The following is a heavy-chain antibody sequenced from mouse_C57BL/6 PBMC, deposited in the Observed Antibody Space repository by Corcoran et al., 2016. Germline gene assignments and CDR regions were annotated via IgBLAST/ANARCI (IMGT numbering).Heavy chain of an antibody. D-gene: IGHD2-5*01. J-gene: IGHJ1*03. CDR1: GYTFTTYG. CDR2: MNIYSGVP. CDR3: ARDSNWYIEV. Sequence: QIQLVQSGPELKKPGETVKISCKASGYTFTTYGMSWMKQAPGKGLKWMGWMNIYSGVPTYADDFKGRFALSLETSDSTAYLEIHNLKSEDTATYCCARDSNWYIEVWGIGTTVTVSS. V-gene: IGHV9-3*01.